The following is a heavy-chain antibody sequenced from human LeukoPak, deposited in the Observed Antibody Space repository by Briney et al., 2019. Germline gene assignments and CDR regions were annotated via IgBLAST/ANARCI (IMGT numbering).Heavy chain of an antibody. CDR2: INHSGST. Sequence: KPSETLSLTCAVYGGSFSGYYWSWIRQPPGKGLEWIGEINHSGSTNYNPSLKSQVTISVDTSKNQFSLKLSSVTAADTAVYHCARRGIVVVPAAWYSGSYYPATHPPKYFDYWGQGTLVTVSS. D-gene: IGHD1-26*01. CDR1: GGSFSGYY. J-gene: IGHJ4*02. V-gene: IGHV4-34*01. CDR3: ARRGIVVVPAAWYSGSYYPATHPPKYFDY.